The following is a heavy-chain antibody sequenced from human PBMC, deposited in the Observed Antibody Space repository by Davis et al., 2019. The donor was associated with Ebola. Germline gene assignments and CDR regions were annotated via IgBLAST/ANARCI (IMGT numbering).Heavy chain of an antibody. Sequence: SETLSLTCAVYGGSFSGYYWSWIRQPPGKGLEWIGEINHSGSTNYNQSLKSRVTISVDPSKNQFSLKLSPVTAADTAVYYCARGRVRMDVWGQGTTVTVSS. CDR3: ARGRVRMDV. CDR1: GGSFSGYY. V-gene: IGHV4-34*01. J-gene: IGHJ6*02. CDR2: INHSGST.